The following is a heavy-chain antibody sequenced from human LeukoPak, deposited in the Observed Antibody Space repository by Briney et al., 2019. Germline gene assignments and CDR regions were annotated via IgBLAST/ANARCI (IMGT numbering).Heavy chain of an antibody. D-gene: IGHD3-3*01. CDR2: IRYDGSDK. Sequence: GGSLRLSCAASGFTLSGYGMHWVRQAPGKGLEWVSFIRYDGSDKYYADSVKGRFTISRDNSKNTLYLQMNSLRAEDTAVYYCARVGEFLRSPYYYMDVWGTGTTVTVSS. CDR1: GFTLSGYG. V-gene: IGHV3-30*02. CDR3: ARVGEFLRSPYYYMDV. J-gene: IGHJ6*03.